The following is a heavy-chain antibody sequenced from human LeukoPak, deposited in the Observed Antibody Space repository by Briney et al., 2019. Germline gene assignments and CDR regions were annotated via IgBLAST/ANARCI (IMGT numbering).Heavy chain of an antibody. Sequence: ASVKVSCKASGYTFTSYGISWVRQAPGQGLEWMGWISAYNGNTNYAQELQGRVTMTTDTSTSTAYMELRSPRSDDTAVYYCARETQVNDYGDADYWGQGTLVTVSS. V-gene: IGHV1-18*01. J-gene: IGHJ4*02. CDR3: ARETQVNDYGDADY. CDR1: GYTFTSYG. CDR2: ISAYNGNT. D-gene: IGHD4-17*01.